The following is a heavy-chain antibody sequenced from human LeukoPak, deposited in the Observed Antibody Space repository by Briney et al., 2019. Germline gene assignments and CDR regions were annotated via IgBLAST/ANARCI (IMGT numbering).Heavy chain of an antibody. J-gene: IGHJ6*02. CDR1: GGTFSSYG. CDR3: ARDPAPTWIQLWCCNYYGMDV. Sequence: ASVKVSCKASGGTFSSYGISWVRQAPGQGLEWMGWISAYNGNTNYAQKLQGRVTMTTDTSTSTAYMELRSLRSDDTAVYYCARDPAPTWIQLWCCNYYGMDVWGQGTTVTVSS. D-gene: IGHD5-18*01. V-gene: IGHV1-18*01. CDR2: ISAYNGNT.